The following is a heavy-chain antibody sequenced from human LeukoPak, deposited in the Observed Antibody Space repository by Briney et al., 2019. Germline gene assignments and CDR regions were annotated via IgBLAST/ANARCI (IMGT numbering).Heavy chain of an antibody. D-gene: IGHD3-16*01. CDR1: GFTFSSYG. CDR3: ARAGDYYFDY. Sequence: GGSLRLSCAASGFTFSSYGMHWVRQAPGKGLEWVAFIRYDGSNKYYADSVKGRFTVSRDNSKNTLYLQMNSLRAEDTAVYYCARAGDYYFDYWGQGTLVTVSS. V-gene: IGHV3-30*02. CDR2: IRYDGSNK. J-gene: IGHJ4*02.